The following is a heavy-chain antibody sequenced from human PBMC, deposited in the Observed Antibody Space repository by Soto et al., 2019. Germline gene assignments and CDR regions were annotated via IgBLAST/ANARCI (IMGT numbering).Heavy chain of an antibody. J-gene: IGHJ4*02. CDR1: GGSISSYY. CDR2: IYYSGST. D-gene: IGHD3-9*01. Sequence: SETLSLTCTVSGGSISSYYWSWIRQPPGKGLEWIGYIYYSGSTNYNPSLKSRVTISVDTSKNQFSLKLSSVTAADTAVYYCARAPVDILIGYYQPYYFDYWGQGTLVTVSS. V-gene: IGHV4-59*01. CDR3: ARAPVDILIGYYQPYYFDY.